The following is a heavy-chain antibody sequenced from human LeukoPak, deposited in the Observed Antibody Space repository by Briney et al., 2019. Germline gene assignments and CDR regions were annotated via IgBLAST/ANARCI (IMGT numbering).Heavy chain of an antibody. CDR1: GYTFTSYA. J-gene: IGHJ4*02. V-gene: IGHV1-3*01. D-gene: IGHD6-19*01. Sequence: ASVKVSCKASGYTFTSYAMHWVRQAPGQRLEWMGWINAGNGNTKYSQKFQGRVTITRDTSASTAYMELSSLRSEDTAVYYCARVPYSSGWHEDLYYFDYWGQGTLVTVSS. CDR3: ARVPYSSGWHEDLYYFDY. CDR2: INAGNGNT.